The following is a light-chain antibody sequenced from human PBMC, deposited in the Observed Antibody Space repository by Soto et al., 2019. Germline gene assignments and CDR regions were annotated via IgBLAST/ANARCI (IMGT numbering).Light chain of an antibody. CDR2: DAS. J-gene: IGKJ4*02. V-gene: IGKV3D-20*02. CDR3: QQRIDWPLT. CDR1: QSVSSSY. Sequence: EIVLTQSPGTLSLSPVERSTLSCRASQSVSSSYLAWYQQTPGQAPRLLIYDASTLDTGIPSRFSGSGSGTDFTLTISSLEPEDFAVYYCQQRIDWPLTFGGGTKVDIK.